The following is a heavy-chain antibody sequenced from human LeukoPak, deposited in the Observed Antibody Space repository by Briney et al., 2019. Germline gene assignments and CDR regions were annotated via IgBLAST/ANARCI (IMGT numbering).Heavy chain of an antibody. CDR2: IYTSGST. Sequence: TSETLSLTCTVSGGSISSYYWSWIRQPAGKGLEWIGRIYTSGSTNYNPSLKSRVTMSVDTSKNQFSLKLSSVTAADTAAYYCARDHQELWLHLYFDYWGQGTLVIVSS. J-gene: IGHJ4*02. D-gene: IGHD5-18*01. V-gene: IGHV4-4*07. CDR3: ARDHQELWLHLYFDY. CDR1: GGSISSYY.